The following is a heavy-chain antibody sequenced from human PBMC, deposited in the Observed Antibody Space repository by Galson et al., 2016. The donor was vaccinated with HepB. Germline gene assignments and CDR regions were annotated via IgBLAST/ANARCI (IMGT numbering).Heavy chain of an antibody. CDR3: ARGGKGGYCPKGVCLSFAY. Sequence: SVKVSCKASGYTFSSYSITWVRQAPGQGLEWMGWISGYSGNTNYAQKLQDRVTMTTDTSTNTAYMELRSLRSDDTAVYYCARGGKGGYCPKGVCLSFAYWGQGTLVTVSS. J-gene: IGHJ4*02. CDR2: ISGYSGNT. V-gene: IGHV1-18*04. D-gene: IGHD2-8*01. CDR1: GYTFSSYS.